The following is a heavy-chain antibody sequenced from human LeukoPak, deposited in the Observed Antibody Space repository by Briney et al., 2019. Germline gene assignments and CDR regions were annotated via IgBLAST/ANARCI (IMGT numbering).Heavy chain of an antibody. CDR3: ARGRGAAGTPTMWYYYYYYGMDV. J-gene: IGHJ6*02. V-gene: IGHV1-2*02. CDR1: GYTFTGYY. Sequence: ASVKVSCKASGYTFTGYYMHWVRQAPGQGLEWMGWINPNSGGTNYAQKFQGRVTMTRDTSISTAYMELSRLRSDDTAVYYCARGRGAAGTPTMWYYYYYYGMDVWGQGTTVTVSS. D-gene: IGHD6-13*01. CDR2: INPNSGGT.